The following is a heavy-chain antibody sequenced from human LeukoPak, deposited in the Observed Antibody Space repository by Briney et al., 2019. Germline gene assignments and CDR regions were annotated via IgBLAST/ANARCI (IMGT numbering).Heavy chain of an antibody. D-gene: IGHD5-12*01. CDR3: ARRDTNSGWSFDL. CDR2: IHASGTT. Sequence: PSETPSLTCSVSGGSIGNYHWSWVRQPAGKGLEWIGQIHASGTTNYYPPLKSRLTMSIHPPENQVSLTVTSVTAADSALYYCARRDTNSGWSFDLWGQGALVLVSS. J-gene: IGHJ4*02. V-gene: IGHV4-4*07. CDR1: GGSIGNYH.